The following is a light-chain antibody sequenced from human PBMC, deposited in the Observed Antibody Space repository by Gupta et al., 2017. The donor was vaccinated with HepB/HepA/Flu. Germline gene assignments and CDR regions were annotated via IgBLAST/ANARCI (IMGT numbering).Light chain of an antibody. Sequence: QSVLTQPPSASGTPGQRVTISCSRSSSNIGSNYVYWYQQLPGTAPKLLIYRNNQRPSGVPDRFSGSKSGTSASLAISGLRSEDEADYYCAAWDDSLSGQVVFGGGTKLTVL. CDR1: SSNIGSNY. J-gene: IGLJ2*01. CDR2: RNN. CDR3: AAWDDSLSGQVV. V-gene: IGLV1-47*01.